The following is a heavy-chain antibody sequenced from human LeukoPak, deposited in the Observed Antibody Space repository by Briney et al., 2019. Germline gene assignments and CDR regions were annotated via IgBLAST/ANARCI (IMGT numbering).Heavy chain of an antibody. CDR2: IKQNGSET. CDR3: ARDSSNGFDP. Sequence: GGSLRLSCAASGFTFSRYWMSWVRQAPGKGPEWVANIKQNGSETYYVDSVKGRFTISKDNAKNSVYLQMNSLRAEDTAVYYCARDSSNGFDPWGQGTLVTVSS. J-gene: IGHJ5*02. CDR1: GFTFSRYW. V-gene: IGHV3-7*01. D-gene: IGHD4-11*01.